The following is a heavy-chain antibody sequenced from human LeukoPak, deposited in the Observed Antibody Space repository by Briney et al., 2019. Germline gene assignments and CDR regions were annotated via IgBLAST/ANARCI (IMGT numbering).Heavy chain of an antibody. V-gene: IGHV3-23*01. Sequence: PGGSLRLSCAASEFTFSSYAMNWVRQAPGKGLEWVAAMSGSGGSTYYADSVKGRFTISRDNSKNTLYLQMNGLRAEDTAVYYCAKGDTTWELPHDYWGQGTLVTVSS. CDR1: EFTFSSYA. D-gene: IGHD1-26*01. CDR3: AKGDTTWELPHDY. J-gene: IGHJ4*02. CDR2: MSGSGGST.